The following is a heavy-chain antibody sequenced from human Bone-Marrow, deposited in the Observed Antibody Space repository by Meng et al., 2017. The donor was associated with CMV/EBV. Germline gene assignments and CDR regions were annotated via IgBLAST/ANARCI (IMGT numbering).Heavy chain of an antibody. Sequence: SETLSLTCTVSGGSISSYYWSWIRQPPGKGLEWIGYIYYSGSTNYNPSLKSRVTISVDTSKNQFSLKLSSVTAADTAVYYCARDEGDITIFGVVIISSGMDVWGQGTTVTVSS. V-gene: IGHV4-59*01. CDR2: IYYSGST. CDR1: GGSISSYY. CDR3: ARDEGDITIFGVVIISSGMDV. D-gene: IGHD3-3*01. J-gene: IGHJ6*02.